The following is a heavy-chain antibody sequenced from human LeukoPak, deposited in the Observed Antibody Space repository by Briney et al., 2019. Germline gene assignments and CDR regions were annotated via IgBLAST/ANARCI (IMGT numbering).Heavy chain of an antibody. V-gene: IGHV5-51*01. CDR2: IYPGDSDT. CDR1: GYSFTNYW. D-gene: IGHD4-17*01. CDR3: ARHDDGDYVGWFDP. J-gene: IGHJ5*02. Sequence: GESLKISCKGSGYSFTNYWIGWVRQMPGKGLEWMGIIYPGDSDTRYSPPFQGQVTISADKYISTAYLQWSSLKASDTAMYYCARHDDGDYVGWFDPWGQGTLVTVSS.